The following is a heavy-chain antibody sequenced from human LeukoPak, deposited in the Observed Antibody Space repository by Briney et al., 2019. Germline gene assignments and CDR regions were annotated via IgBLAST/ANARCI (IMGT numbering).Heavy chain of an antibody. J-gene: IGHJ4*02. D-gene: IGHD6-19*01. CDR3: ARDGLAVAAEFDY. CDR1: GGSFSGYY. V-gene: IGHV4-34*01. Sequence: PSETLSLTCAVYGGSFSGYYWSWIRQPPGKGLEWIGEINHSGSTNYNPSLKSRVTISVDTSKNQFSLKLSSVTAADTAVYYCARDGLAVAAEFDYWGQGTLVTDSS. CDR2: INHSGST.